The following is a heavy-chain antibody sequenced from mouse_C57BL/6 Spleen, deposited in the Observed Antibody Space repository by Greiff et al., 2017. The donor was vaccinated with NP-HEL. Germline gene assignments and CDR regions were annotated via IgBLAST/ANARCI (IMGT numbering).Heavy chain of an antibody. CDR1: GYTVTSYW. J-gene: IGHJ4*01. D-gene: IGHD3-2*02. V-gene: IGHV1-7*01. CDR3: ARGEDSSGYNYYAMDY. CDR2: MNPSRGDT. Sequence: VKLSCKASGYTVTSYWMHWGKQRPGQGLEWSGYMNPSRGDTKYNQKFKDKATLTADKSSSTAYMQLSSLTYEDSAVYYCARGEDSSGYNYYAMDYWGQGTSVTVSS.